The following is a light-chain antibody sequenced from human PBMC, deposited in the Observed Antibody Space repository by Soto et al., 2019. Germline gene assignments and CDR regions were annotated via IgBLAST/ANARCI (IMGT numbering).Light chain of an antibody. Sequence: QSVLTQPPSVSGAPGQAVTISCTGSNSNIGAGYDVHWYQQLPETAPKLLIHGNRFRPSGIPDRFSGSKSGTSASLAITGLQAEDEGDYYCAAWDDSLNGYWVFGGGTKVTVL. V-gene: IGLV1-40*01. CDR3: AAWDDSLNGYWV. J-gene: IGLJ3*02. CDR2: GNR. CDR1: NSNIGAGYD.